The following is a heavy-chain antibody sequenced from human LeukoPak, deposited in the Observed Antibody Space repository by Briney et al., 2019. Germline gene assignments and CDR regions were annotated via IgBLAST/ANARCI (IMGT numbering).Heavy chain of an antibody. Sequence: GGSLRLSCAASGFTFSSYGMHWVRQAPGKGLEWVAVIPYDGSNKYYADSVKGRFTISRDNSKNTLYLQMNSLRAEDTAVYYCAKDFRTAAGTGGCDYWGQGTLVTVSS. D-gene: IGHD6-13*01. CDR1: GFTFSSYG. J-gene: IGHJ4*02. CDR3: AKDFRTAAGTGGCDY. CDR2: IPYDGSNK. V-gene: IGHV3-30*18.